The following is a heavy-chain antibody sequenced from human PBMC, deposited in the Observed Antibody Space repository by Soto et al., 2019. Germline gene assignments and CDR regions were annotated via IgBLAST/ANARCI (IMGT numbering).Heavy chain of an antibody. Sequence: SETLSLTCTVSGCSISSSSYYWGWIRQPPGKGLEWIGSIYYSGSTYYNPSLKSRVTISVDTSKNQFSLKLSSVTAADTAVYYCARRRITIFGVAPYGMDVWGQGTTVTVSS. CDR2: IYYSGST. CDR3: ARRRITIFGVAPYGMDV. J-gene: IGHJ6*02. V-gene: IGHV4-39*01. CDR1: GCSISSSSYY. D-gene: IGHD3-3*01.